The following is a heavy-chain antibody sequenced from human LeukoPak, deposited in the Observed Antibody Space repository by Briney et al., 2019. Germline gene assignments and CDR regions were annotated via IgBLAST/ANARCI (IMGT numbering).Heavy chain of an antibody. Sequence: GGSLRLSCAASGFTFSSYWMHWVRQPPGKGLMWVSHINSDGSSTSYADSVKGRFTISRDNAKNTLFLQMNSLRAEDTAVYYCATGFCSGGRCYWYFDLWCCGTLVTVSS. CDR2: INSDGSST. CDR3: ATGFCSGGRCYWYFDL. CDR1: GFTFSSYW. V-gene: IGHV3-74*01. J-gene: IGHJ2*01. D-gene: IGHD2-15*01.